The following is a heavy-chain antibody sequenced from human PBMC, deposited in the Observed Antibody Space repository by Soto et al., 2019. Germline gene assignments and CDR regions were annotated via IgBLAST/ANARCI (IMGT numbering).Heavy chain of an antibody. J-gene: IGHJ4*02. Sequence: VRQAPGKGLEWVAIISYDGSNTYYADSVKGRITISRDNSKNTLYLQMNSLRAEDTSVYYCAKEGGLSGSYYISSSYYFDYWGQGTLVTVSS. CDR3: AKEGGLSGSYYISSSYYFDY. V-gene: IGHV3-30*18. CDR2: ISYDGSNT. D-gene: IGHD1-26*01.